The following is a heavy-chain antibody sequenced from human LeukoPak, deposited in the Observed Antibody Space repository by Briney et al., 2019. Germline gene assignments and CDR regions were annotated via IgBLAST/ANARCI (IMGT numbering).Heavy chain of an antibody. V-gene: IGHV3-23*01. CDR3: AKDGYYYGSGSYYREPFDY. D-gene: IGHD3-10*01. Sequence: GGSLRLSCAASGFTFSSYAMSWVRQAPGKGLEWVSAISGSGGSTYYADSVKGRFTISRDNSKNTLYLQMNSLRAEDTAVYYCAKDGYYYGSGSYYREPFDYWGQGTLVTVYS. J-gene: IGHJ4*02. CDR2: ISGSGGST. CDR1: GFTFSSYA.